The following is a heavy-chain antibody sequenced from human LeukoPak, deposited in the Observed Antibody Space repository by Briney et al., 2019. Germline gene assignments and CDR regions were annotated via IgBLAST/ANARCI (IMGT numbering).Heavy chain of an antibody. CDR3: ARVALYDSSGYDFDY. Sequence: SETLSLTCTVSGGSISSYYWSWIRQPAGKGLEWIGRIYTSGSTNYNPSLKSRVTMSVDTSKNQFSLKLSSVTAADTAVYYCARVALYDSSGYDFDYWGQGTLVTVSS. J-gene: IGHJ4*02. CDR1: GGSISSYY. D-gene: IGHD3-22*01. CDR2: IYTSGST. V-gene: IGHV4-4*07.